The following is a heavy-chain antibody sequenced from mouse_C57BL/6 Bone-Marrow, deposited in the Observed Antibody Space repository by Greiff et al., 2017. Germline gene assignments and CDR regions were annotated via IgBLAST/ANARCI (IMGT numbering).Heavy chain of an antibody. J-gene: IGHJ3*01. CDR2: IDPSDSYT. Sequence: QVQLQQPGAELVRPGTSVKLSCKASGYTFTSYWMHWVKQRPGQGLEWIGVIDPSDSYTNYNQKFKGKATLTVDTSSSTAYMQLSSLTSEDSAVYYCARGAQQAITFAYWGQGTLVTVSA. CDR1: GYTFTSYW. D-gene: IGHD3-1*01. V-gene: IGHV1-59*01. CDR3: ARGAQQAITFAY.